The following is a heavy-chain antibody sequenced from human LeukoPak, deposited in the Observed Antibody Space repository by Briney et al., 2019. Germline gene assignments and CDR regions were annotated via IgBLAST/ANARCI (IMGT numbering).Heavy chain of an antibody. CDR3: ARDAPVYYYDSSGYYPPVDY. CDR2: INAGNGNT. Sequence: ASVKVSCKASGYTFTSYAMHWVRQAPGQRLEWMGWINAGNGNTKYSQKFQGRVTITRDTSASTAYMELSSLRSEDTAVYYCARDAPVYYYDSSGYYPPVDYWGQGTLVTVSS. J-gene: IGHJ4*02. CDR1: GYTFTSYA. D-gene: IGHD3-22*01. V-gene: IGHV1-3*01.